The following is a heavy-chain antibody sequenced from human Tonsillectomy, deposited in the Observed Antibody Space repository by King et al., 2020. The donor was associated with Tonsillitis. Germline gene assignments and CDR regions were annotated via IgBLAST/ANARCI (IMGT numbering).Heavy chain of an antibody. V-gene: IGHV1-46*01. CDR1: GYTFTSYY. CDR3: ARDLNRVGAREGP. D-gene: IGHD1-26*01. Sequence: VQLVESGAEVKKPGASVKVSCKASGYTFTSYYMHWVRQAPGQGLEWMGIINPSGGSTSYAQKFQGRVTMTRDTSTSTVYMELSSLRSEDTAVYYWARDLNRVGAREGPWGQGTLVTVSS. J-gene: IGHJ4*02. CDR2: INPSGGST.